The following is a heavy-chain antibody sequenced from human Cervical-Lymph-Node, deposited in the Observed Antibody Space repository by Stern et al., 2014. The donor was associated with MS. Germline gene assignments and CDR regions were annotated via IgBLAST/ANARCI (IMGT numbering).Heavy chain of an antibody. CDR1: GGTFSSSYA. Sequence: VQPVESGAEVKKPGSSMNVSCKTSGGTFSSSYAITWMRQAPGQRLEWMGRIIPNLGLANYAQKFQGRVTITADTSTSTTYMELSSLRSEDTAVYYCARGVVSNRAAATLHNLFDPWGQGTLVTVSS. V-gene: IGHV1-69*09. CDR2: IIPNLGLA. D-gene: IGHD2-15*01. J-gene: IGHJ5*02. CDR3: ARGVVSNRAAATLHNLFDP.